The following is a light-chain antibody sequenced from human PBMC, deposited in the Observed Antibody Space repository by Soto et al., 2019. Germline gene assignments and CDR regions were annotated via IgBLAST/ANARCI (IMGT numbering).Light chain of an antibody. V-gene: IGKV1-33*01. J-gene: IGKJ4*01. CDR1: QDISHY. Sequence: DIQMTQSPSSLSASVGDRVTITCQASQDISHYLNWYQQKPGKAPKLLIYEGSNLQTGVPSRFSGSGSGTDFSFIISSLQPEDIATYYCQQYDNLPPRLTFGGGTKVEI. CDR2: EGS. CDR3: QQYDNLPPRLT.